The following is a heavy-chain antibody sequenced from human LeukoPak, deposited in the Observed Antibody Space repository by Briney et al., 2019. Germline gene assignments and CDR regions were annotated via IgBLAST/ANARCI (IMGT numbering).Heavy chain of an antibody. CDR2: IYPGDSDT. CDR1: GYGFTSYW. Sequence: HGESLKISCKGSGYGFTSYWIAWVRQMSGKGLEWMGVIYPGDSDTRYSPSFQGQVTISADKSITTAYLQWSSLKASGTAMYYCARPPQAYCGGDCYNNAFDIWGQGTMVTVSS. D-gene: IGHD2-21*02. J-gene: IGHJ3*02. V-gene: IGHV5-51*01. CDR3: ARPPQAYCGGDCYNNAFDI.